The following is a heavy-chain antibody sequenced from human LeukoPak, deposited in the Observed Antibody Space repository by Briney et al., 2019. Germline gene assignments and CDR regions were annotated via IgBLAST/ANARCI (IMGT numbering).Heavy chain of an antibody. CDR2: MYTSGST. CDR3: ARDAAYYYGSGSYRSGFDY. D-gene: IGHD3-10*01. J-gene: IGHJ4*02. Sequence: SETLSLTCTVSGGSINSYYWSWIRQPAGKGLEWIGRMYTSGSTNYNPSLKSRVTMSVDTSKNQFSLKLSSVTAADTAVYYCARDAAYYYGSGSYRSGFDYWGQGSLVTVSS. CDR1: GGSINSYY. V-gene: IGHV4-4*07.